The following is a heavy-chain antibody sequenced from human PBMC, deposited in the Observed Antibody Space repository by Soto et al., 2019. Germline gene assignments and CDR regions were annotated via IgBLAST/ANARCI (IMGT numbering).Heavy chain of an antibody. Sequence: SETLSLTCTVSGGSITSYNWNWLRQPPGKVLEWIGYVYNSGSTNYNPSLKSRVTISVDTSKNQFSLKVNSVTAADTAVYYCARRAVVAVTGSLDNWLDPWGQGILVTVSS. CDR3: ARRAVVAVTGSLDNWLDP. D-gene: IGHD2-21*01. V-gene: IGHV4-59*01. CDR1: GGSITSYN. CDR2: VYNSGST. J-gene: IGHJ5*02.